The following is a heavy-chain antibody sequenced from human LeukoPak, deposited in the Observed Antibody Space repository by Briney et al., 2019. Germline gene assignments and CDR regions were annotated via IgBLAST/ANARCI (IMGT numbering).Heavy chain of an antibody. CDR2: INHSGST. Sequence: SETLSLTCAVYGGSFSGYYWSWIRQPPGKGLEWIGEINHSGSTNYNPSPKSRVTISVDTSKNQFSLKLSSVTAADTAVYYCARGGGNYDFWSGYYYYYYMDVWGKGTTVTVSS. D-gene: IGHD3-3*01. CDR1: GGSFSGYY. V-gene: IGHV4-34*01. CDR3: ARGGGNYDFWSGYYYYYYMDV. J-gene: IGHJ6*03.